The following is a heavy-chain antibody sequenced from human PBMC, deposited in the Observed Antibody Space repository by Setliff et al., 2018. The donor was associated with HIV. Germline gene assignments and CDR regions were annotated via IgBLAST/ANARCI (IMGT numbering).Heavy chain of an antibody. D-gene: IGHD3-16*01. J-gene: IGHJ5*02. CDR1: GGSFSGYY. CDR3: ARGISTNAYWHGAPYNWFDP. V-gene: IGHV4-34*01. CDR2: INHSGST. Sequence: SETLSLTCAVYGGSFSGYYWSWIRQPPGKGLEWIGEINHSGSTNYIPSLKSRVTISLDTSKNQFSLKLSSVTAADTAIYYCARGISTNAYWHGAPYNWFDPWGQGILVTVSS.